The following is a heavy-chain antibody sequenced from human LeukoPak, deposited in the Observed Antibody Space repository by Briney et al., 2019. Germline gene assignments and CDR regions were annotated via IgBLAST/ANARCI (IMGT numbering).Heavy chain of an antibody. Sequence: KPSQTLSLTCTVSGGSISSGSYYWSWIRQPAGKGLEWIGRIYTSGSTNYNPSLKSRVTISVDTSKNQFSLKLSSVTAADTAVYYCAREGVYYDFWSGYSGFDPWGQGTLVTVSS. CDR2: IYTSGST. J-gene: IGHJ5*02. V-gene: IGHV4-61*02. CDR1: GGSISSGSYY. D-gene: IGHD3-3*01. CDR3: AREGVYYDFWSGYSGFDP.